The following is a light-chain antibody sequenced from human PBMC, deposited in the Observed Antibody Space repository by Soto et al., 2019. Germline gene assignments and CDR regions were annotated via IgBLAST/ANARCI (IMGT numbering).Light chain of an antibody. V-gene: IGLV2-14*03. CDR1: SSDVGAYTF. CDR3: SSYTSSSTHV. J-gene: IGLJ1*01. Sequence: QSVLTQPASVSGSPGQSITISCTGTSSDVGAYTFVSWYQQHPDKVPKLMIFDVSRRPSGVSDRFSGSKSGNTASLTISGVQPEDEADYYCSSYTSSSTHVFGSGTKVTVL. CDR2: DVS.